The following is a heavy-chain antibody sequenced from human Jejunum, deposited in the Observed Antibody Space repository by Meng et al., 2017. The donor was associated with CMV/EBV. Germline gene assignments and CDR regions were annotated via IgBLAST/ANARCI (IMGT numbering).Heavy chain of an antibody. CDR2: ISSDGRSA. CDR3: ARDVWASFDY. V-gene: IGHV3-74*03. J-gene: IGHJ4*02. CDR1: GFTFSGSG. D-gene: IGHD1-26*01. Sequence: SWAGSGFTFSGSGLSWVRQVPGGGLLSVCVISSDGRSATYADSVKGRFTISRDNAKNTLYLQMNSLRAEDTGVYFCARDVWASFDYWGQGSVVTVSS.